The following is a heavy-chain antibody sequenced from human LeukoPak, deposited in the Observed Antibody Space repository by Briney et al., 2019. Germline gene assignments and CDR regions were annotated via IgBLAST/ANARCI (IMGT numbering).Heavy chain of an antibody. J-gene: IGHJ4*02. CDR2: INPNSGST. CDR1: GYTFTAYY. Sequence: ASVKVSCKASGYTFTAYYMHWVRQAPGQGLEWMGWINPNSGSTNYAQRFQGRVTMTRDTSISTVYMELSRLRSDDTAVYYCATLYGDYVGSDYWGQGTLVTVSS. D-gene: IGHD4-17*01. CDR3: ATLYGDYVGSDY. V-gene: IGHV1-2*02.